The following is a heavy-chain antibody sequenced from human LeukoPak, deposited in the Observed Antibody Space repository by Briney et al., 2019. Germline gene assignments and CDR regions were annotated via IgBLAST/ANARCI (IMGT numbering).Heavy chain of an antibody. Sequence: PGGSLRLSCAASGFTFSSYSMNWVRQAPGKGLEWVSSISSSSSYIYYADSVKGRFTISRDNAKNSLYLQMNSLRAEDTAVYYCARVNFYGGNPTTWGQGTLVTVSS. D-gene: IGHD4-23*01. CDR2: ISSSSSYI. CDR1: GFTFSSYS. V-gene: IGHV3-21*01. CDR3: ARVNFYGGNPTT. J-gene: IGHJ4*02.